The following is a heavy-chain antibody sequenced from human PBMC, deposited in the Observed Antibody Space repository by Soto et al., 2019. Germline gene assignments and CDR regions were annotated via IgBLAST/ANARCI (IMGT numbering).Heavy chain of an antibody. CDR2: ISDGVDRA. D-gene: IGHD6-19*01. Sequence: GGSLRLSCAASGFNFATYSMSWVRQAPGKGLEWVAGISDGVDRAYYGDSVKGRFTISRDTSKNMLYLHMNSLRAEDTDIYYCARYTAVADPYYFDYWGQGTLVTVSS. CDR3: ARYTAVADPYYFDY. J-gene: IGHJ4*02. CDR1: GFNFATYS. V-gene: IGHV3-23*01.